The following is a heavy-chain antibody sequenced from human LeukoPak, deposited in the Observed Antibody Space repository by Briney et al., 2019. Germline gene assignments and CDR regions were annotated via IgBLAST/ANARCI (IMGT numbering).Heavy chain of an antibody. CDR3: ARAPPRLDGYILYY. CDR2: IIPTTGLA. CDR1: GGTFSNLP. V-gene: IGHV1-69*04. J-gene: IGHJ4*02. D-gene: IGHD5-24*01. Sequence: ASVKVSCKASGGTFSNLPISWVRQAPGQGLEWMGRIIPTTGLANYAQNFQGRVTITADKSTSTAYMELSSLRSEDTAVYYCARAPPRLDGYILYYWGQGTLVTVSS.